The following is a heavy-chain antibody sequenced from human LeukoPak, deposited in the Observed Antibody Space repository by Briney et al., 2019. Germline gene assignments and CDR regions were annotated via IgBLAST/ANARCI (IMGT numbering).Heavy chain of an antibody. J-gene: IGHJ6*03. D-gene: IGHD5-12*01. Sequence: GGSLRLSCAASGFTFSSYGMHWVRQAPGKGLEWVAFIRFDGSNKYYADSVKGRFTTSRDNSKNTLYLQMKSLRAEDTAVYYCAKGGGYEAQYYYYYSDVWGKGTTVTISS. V-gene: IGHV3-30*02. CDR2: IRFDGSNK. CDR1: GFTFSSYG. CDR3: AKGGGYEAQYYYYYSDV.